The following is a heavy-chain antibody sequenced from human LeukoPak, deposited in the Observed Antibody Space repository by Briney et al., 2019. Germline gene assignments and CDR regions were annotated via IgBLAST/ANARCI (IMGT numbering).Heavy chain of an antibody. V-gene: IGHV3-23*01. CDR2: ISISGGDT. Sequence: PGGSLRLSCAVSGFTFSHYAMSWLRQAPGKGVEWLSAISISGGDTYYADSVKGRFTISRDNSKNTLYLQVNSLRVEDTAVYYCAKTLYSSSWLHWYFDLWGRGTLVTVSS. CDR1: GFTFSHYA. J-gene: IGHJ2*01. D-gene: IGHD6-13*01. CDR3: AKTLYSSSWLHWYFDL.